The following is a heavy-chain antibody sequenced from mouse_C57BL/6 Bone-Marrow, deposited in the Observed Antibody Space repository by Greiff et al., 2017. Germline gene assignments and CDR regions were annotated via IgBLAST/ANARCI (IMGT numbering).Heavy chain of an antibody. CDR1: GYSFTGSY. CDR3: ARADYYGSSYRYAMDY. D-gene: IGHD1-1*01. Sequence: VQLQQSGPELVKPGASVKISCKASGYSFTGSYMHWVKQSHVKSLEWIGRINPYNGATSYNQNFKDKASLTVDTSSSTADMVLHSLTSEDSAVYYCARADYYGSSYRYAMDYWGQGTSVTVSS. V-gene: IGHV1S30*01. CDR2: INPYNGAT. J-gene: IGHJ4*01.